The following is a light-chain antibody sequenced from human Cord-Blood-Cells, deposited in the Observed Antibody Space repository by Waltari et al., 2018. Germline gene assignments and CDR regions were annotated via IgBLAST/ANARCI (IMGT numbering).Light chain of an antibody. CDR1: QGVSSF. J-gene: IGKJ3*01. Sequence: EIVMTQSPATLSVSPGERATLSCRASQGVSSFLAWYQQKPGQAPRLLIYDASPRATGIPARFSGSGSGTEFTLTISSMQSEDFAVYYCQKYNKWPPEITFGPGTKVEIK. V-gene: IGKV3-15*01. CDR3: QKYNKWPPEIT. CDR2: DAS.